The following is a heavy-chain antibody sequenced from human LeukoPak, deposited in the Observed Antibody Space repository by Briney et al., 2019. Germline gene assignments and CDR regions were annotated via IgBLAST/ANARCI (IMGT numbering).Heavy chain of an antibody. CDR1: GFTFRDAA. CDR2: ISSSGANA. D-gene: IGHD3-9*01. Sequence: GGSLRLSCAASGFTFRDAAMTWVRQAPGKGLEWVSLISSSGANAYYADSVKGRFTISRDNSKNTLYLLMNSLRAEDTAVYYCAKFYDILTGYFDYWGQGTLVTVSS. CDR3: AKFYDILTGYFDY. J-gene: IGHJ4*02. V-gene: IGHV3-23*01.